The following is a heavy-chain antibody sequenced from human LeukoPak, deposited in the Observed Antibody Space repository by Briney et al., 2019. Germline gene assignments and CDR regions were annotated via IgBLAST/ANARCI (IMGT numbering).Heavy chain of an antibody. Sequence: GGSLRLSCAASGFTVSSNYMSWVRQAPGKGLEWVSVIYSGGSTYYADSVKGRFTISRDNSKNTLYLQMNSLRAEDTAVYYCARAPRRYSYGFFDYWGQGTLVTVSS. CDR1: GFTVSSNY. CDR3: ARAPRRYSYGFFDY. D-gene: IGHD5-18*01. J-gene: IGHJ4*02. V-gene: IGHV3-53*01. CDR2: IYSGGST.